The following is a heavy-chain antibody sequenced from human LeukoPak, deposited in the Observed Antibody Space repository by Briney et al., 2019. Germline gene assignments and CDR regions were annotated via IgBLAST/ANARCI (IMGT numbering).Heavy chain of an antibody. J-gene: IGHJ5*02. CDR2: ISSSGSTM. D-gene: IGHD3-3*01. CDR3: ARDYRRFLEWNRTFDP. CDR1: GFTFSRYE. Sequence: GGSLRLSCAASGFTFSRYEMNWVRQAPGKGLEWLSYISSSGSTMYYADSVKGRITISRDNAKNSLYLQMNSLRAEDTAVYYCARDYRRFLEWNRTFDPWGQGTLVTVSS. V-gene: IGHV3-48*03.